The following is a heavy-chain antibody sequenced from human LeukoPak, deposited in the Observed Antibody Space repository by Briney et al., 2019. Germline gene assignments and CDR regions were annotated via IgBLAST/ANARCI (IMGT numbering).Heavy chain of an antibody. CDR2: IYPDSGGT. V-gene: IGHV1-2*02. Sequence: ASLTVSCKASGYTFTDYYMHWVRQAPGDGLEWMGWIYPDSGGTNYAQKFQGRVTMTRDTSISTAYMGLSRLTSDDTAVYYCARGRSDYYLDSWGQGTLVTVSS. J-gene: IGHJ4*02. CDR1: GYTFTDYY. D-gene: IGHD3-10*01. CDR3: ARGRSDYYLDS.